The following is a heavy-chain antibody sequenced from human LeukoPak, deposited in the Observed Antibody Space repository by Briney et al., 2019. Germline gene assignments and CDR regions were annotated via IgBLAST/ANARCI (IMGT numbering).Heavy chain of an antibody. V-gene: IGHV4-39*07. D-gene: IGHD1-20*01. J-gene: IGHJ3*02. Sequence: NASETLSLTCTVSGGSISTSSYYWGWIRQPPGKGLEWIGNIYYSGTTYTYYNPSLKSRVTMSLDSSKNQFSLKLSSVTAADTAVYYCARFHKRYNWDDRDAFDIWGQGTMVAVSS. CDR2: IYYSGTTYT. CDR3: ARFHKRYNWDDRDAFDI. CDR1: GGSISTSSYY.